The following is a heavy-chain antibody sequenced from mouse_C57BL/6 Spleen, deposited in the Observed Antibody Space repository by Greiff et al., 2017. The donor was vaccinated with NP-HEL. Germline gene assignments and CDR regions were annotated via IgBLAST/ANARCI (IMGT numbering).Heavy chain of an antibody. CDR2: IDPSDSYT. CDR1: GYTFTSYW. Sequence: VQLQQPGAELVMPGASVKLSCKASGYTFTSYWMHWVKQRPGQGLEWIGEIDPSDSYTNYNQKFKGKSTLTVDKSSSTAYMQLSSLTSEDSAVYYCARQAIYGSSSYWYFDVWGTGTTVTVSS. V-gene: IGHV1-69*01. CDR3: ARQAIYGSSSYWYFDV. D-gene: IGHD1-1*01. J-gene: IGHJ1*03.